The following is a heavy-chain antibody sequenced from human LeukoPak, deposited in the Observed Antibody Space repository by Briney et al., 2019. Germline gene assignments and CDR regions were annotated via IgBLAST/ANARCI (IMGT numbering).Heavy chain of an antibody. Sequence: GASVKVSCKASGYTFTGYYMRWVRQAPGQGLEWMGWINPNSGGTNYAQKFQGRVTMTRDTSISTAYMELSRLRSDDTAVYYCARDRGVAARLGYWGQGTLVTVSS. V-gene: IGHV1-2*02. J-gene: IGHJ4*02. D-gene: IGHD6-6*01. CDR2: INPNSGGT. CDR3: ARDRGVAARLGY. CDR1: GYTFTGYY.